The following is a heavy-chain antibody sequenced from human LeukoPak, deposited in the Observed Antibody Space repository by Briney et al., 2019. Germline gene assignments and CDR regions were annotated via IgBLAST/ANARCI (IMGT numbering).Heavy chain of an antibody. J-gene: IGHJ3*02. Sequence: GGSLRLSCAASGFTFSSYSMNWVRQAPGKGLEWVSSISSGSSYIYYADSVKGRFTISRDNAKNSLYLQMNSLRAEDTAVYYCASLVNFRHHSGNAFDIWGQGTMVTVSS. V-gene: IGHV3-21*01. CDR2: ISSGSSYI. CDR1: GFTFSSYS. CDR3: ASLVNFRHHSGNAFDI. D-gene: IGHD1-26*01.